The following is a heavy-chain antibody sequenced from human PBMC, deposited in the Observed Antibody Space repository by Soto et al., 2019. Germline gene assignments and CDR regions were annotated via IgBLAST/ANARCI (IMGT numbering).Heavy chain of an antibody. D-gene: IGHD6-19*01. CDR3: ARDREQWLVGYYFDY. CDR1: GFTFSRYG. Sequence: GGSLRLSCAASGFTFSRYGMHWVRQAPGRGLEWVAVIWYDGSNIYYADSVKGRFTISRDNSKDTLDLQMNSLRAEDTAVYYCARDREQWLVGYYFDYWGQGTLVTGSS. V-gene: IGHV3-33*01. J-gene: IGHJ4*02. CDR2: IWYDGSNI.